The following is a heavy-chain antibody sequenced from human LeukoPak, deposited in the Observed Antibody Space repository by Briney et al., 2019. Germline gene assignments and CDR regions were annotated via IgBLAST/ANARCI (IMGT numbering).Heavy chain of an antibody. D-gene: IGHD2-15*01. CDR2: IYYSGST. V-gene: IGHV4-30-4*01. J-gene: IGHJ6*04. CDR3: ARGYCSGGSCYRYGMDV. Sequence: SQTLSLTCTVSGGSISSGDYYWSWIPQPPGKGLEWIGYIYYSGSTYYNPSLKSRVTISVDTSKNQFSLKLSSVTAADTAVYYCARGYCSGGSCYRYGMDVWGKGTTVTVSS. CDR1: GGSISSGDYY.